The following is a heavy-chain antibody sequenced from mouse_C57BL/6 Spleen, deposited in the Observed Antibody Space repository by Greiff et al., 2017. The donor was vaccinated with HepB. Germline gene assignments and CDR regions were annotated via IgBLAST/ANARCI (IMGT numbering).Heavy chain of an antibody. D-gene: IGHD2-5*01. V-gene: IGHV1-80*01. CDR2: IYPGDGDT. CDR3: ARERVYSNPFDY. CDR1: GYAFSSYW. J-gene: IGHJ2*01. Sequence: QVQLQQSGAELVKPGASVKISCKASGYAFSSYWMNWVKQRPGKGLEWIGQIYPGDGDTNYNGKFKGKATLTADKSSSTAYMQLSSLTSEDSAVYFWARERVYSNPFDYWGQGTTLTVSS.